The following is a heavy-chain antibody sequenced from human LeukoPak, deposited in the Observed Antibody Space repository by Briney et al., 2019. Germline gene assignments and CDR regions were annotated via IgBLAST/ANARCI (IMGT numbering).Heavy chain of an antibody. CDR1: GFTFSSYS. D-gene: IGHD3-10*01. V-gene: IGHV3-48*01. Sequence: PGGPVRLSCAASGFTFSSYSMNWVRQAPGKGLEWASYISSSSSTIYYADSVKGRFTISRDSAKNSLYLQMNSLRAEDTAVYYCARRAWFGELPQDWSDAFDIWGQGTMVTVSS. CDR2: ISSSSSTI. J-gene: IGHJ3*02. CDR3: ARRAWFGELPQDWSDAFDI.